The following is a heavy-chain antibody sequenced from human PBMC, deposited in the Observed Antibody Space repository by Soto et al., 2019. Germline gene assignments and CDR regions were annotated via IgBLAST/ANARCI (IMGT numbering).Heavy chain of an antibody. J-gene: IGHJ6*02. CDR1: GYTFTSYG. CDR3: ARGLPYSSGWYGGGPYYYYGMDV. Sequence: ASVKVSCKASGYTFTSYGISWVRQAPGQGLEWMGWISAYNGNTNYAQRLQGRVTMTTDTSTSTAYMELRSLRSDDTAVYYCARGLPYSSGWYGGGPYYYYGMDVWGQGTTVTVSS. D-gene: IGHD6-19*01. V-gene: IGHV1-18*01. CDR2: ISAYNGNT.